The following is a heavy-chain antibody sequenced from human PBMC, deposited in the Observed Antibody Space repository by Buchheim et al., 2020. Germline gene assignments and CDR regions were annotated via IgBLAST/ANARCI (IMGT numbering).Heavy chain of an antibody. D-gene: IGHD3-10*01. J-gene: IGHJ4*02. CDR2: IYYSGST. V-gene: IGHV4-30-4*01. CDR3: ARARITMVRGVTTPRYFDY. CDR1: GGSISSGDYY. Sequence: QVQLQESGPGLVKPSQTLSLTCTVSGGSISSGDYYWSWIRQPPGKGLEWIGYIYYSGSTYYHPSLKSRVTISVDTSKNQFSLKLSSVTAADTAVYYCARARITMVRGVTTPRYFDYWGQGTL.